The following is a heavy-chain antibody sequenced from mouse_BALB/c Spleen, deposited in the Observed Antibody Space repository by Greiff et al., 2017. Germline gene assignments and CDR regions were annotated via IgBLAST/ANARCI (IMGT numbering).Heavy chain of an antibody. D-gene: IGHD2-3*01. CDR3: ARSGDGYFYAMDY. CDR2: ISYSGST. V-gene: IGHV3-2*02. CDR1: GYSITSDYA. J-gene: IGHJ4*01. Sequence: EVQGVESGPGLVKPSQSLSLTCTVTGYSITSDYAWNWIRQFPGNKLEWMGYISYSGSTSYNPSLKSRISITRDTSKNQFFLQLNSVTTEDTATYYCARSGDGYFYAMDYWGQGTSVTVSS.